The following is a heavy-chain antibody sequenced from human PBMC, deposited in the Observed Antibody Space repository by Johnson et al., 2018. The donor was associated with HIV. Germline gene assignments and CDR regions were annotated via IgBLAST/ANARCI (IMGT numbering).Heavy chain of an antibody. CDR1: GFPFSTYG. CDR3: AKDGVLSGTNPDAFDI. J-gene: IGHJ3*02. Sequence: QVQLVESGGGVVQPGGSLRLSCAASGFPFSTYGMHWVRQAPGKGLEWVAFIRFDASDSYYSASVEGRFPISRDNSKNTMYLQMSSLRAEDTALYYCAKDGVLSGTNPDAFDIWGQGTMVTVSS. V-gene: IGHV3-30*02. D-gene: IGHD1-26*01. CDR2: IRFDASDS.